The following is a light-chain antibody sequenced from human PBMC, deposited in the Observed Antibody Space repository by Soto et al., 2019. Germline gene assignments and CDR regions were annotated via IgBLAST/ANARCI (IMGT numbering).Light chain of an antibody. J-gene: IGKJ1*01. CDR2: DAS. CDR3: QQYNTHSPTWT. V-gene: IGKV1-5*01. Sequence: DIQMTQSPSTLSASVGDRVTITCRASQTISNWLAWYQQKPGKAPKLLIYDASSLESGVPSRFSGSGSGTEFTLTISALQREDFATYYCQQYNTHSPTWTFGQGTKVDIK. CDR1: QTISNW.